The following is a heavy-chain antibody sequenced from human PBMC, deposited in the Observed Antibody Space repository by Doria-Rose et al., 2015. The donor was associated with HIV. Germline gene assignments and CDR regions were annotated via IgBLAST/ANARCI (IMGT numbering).Heavy chain of an antibody. J-gene: IGHJ4*02. D-gene: IGHD6-13*01. Sequence: QITLKESGSVLVKPTETLTLTCTVSGVSLSSPGMGVSWIRQPPGKALEWLANIFSDDERSYKTSLKIRLTISRGTSKSQVVLTMTDMDPVDTATYYCARIKSSRWYHKYYFDFWGQGTLVIVSA. CDR1: GVSLSSPGMG. CDR2: IFSDDER. CDR3: ARIKSSRWYHKYYFDF. V-gene: IGHV2-26*01.